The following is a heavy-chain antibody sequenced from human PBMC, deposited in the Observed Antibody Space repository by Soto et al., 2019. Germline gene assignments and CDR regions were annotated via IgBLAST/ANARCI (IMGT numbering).Heavy chain of an antibody. D-gene: IGHD3-22*01. CDR3: AKGPHYYYSSGYLSGIDY. CDR1: GFTFSSYG. V-gene: IGHV3-30*18. J-gene: IGHJ4*02. CDR2: ISYDGSNK. Sequence: QVQLVESGGGVVQPGRSLRLSCAASGFTFSSYGMHWVRQAPGKGLEWVAVISYDGSNKYYADSVKGRFTISRDNSKNTLYLQMNSLRAEDTAVYYCAKGPHYYYSSGYLSGIDYWGQGTLVTVSS.